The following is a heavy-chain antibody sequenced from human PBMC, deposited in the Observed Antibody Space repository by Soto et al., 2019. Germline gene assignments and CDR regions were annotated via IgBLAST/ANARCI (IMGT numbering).Heavy chain of an antibody. J-gene: IGHJ3*02. V-gene: IGHV1-2*02. CDR3: ASSYNWHYSGAFDI. CDR1: GYTFTGYY. D-gene: IGHD1-7*01. Sequence: ASVKVSCKASGYTFTGYYMHWVRQAPGQGLEWMGWINPNSGGTNYAQKFQGRVTMTRDTSISTAYMELSRLRSDDTAVYYCASSYNWHYSGAFDIWGQGTMVTVSS. CDR2: INPNSGGT.